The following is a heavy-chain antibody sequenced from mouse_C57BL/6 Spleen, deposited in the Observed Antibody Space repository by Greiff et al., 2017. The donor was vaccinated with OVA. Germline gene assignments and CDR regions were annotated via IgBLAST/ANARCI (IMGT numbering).Heavy chain of an antibody. CDR1: GYTFTGYW. CDR3: ARSGYYGSSPDWFAY. D-gene: IGHD1-1*01. V-gene: IGHV1-9*01. J-gene: IGHJ3*01. Sequence: QVQLKQSGAELMKPGASVKLSCKATGYTFTGYWIEWVKQRPGHGLEWIGEILPGSGSTNYNEKLKGKATFTADTSSNTAYMQLSSLTTEDSAIYYCARSGYYGSSPDWFAYWGQGTLVTVSA. CDR2: ILPGSGST.